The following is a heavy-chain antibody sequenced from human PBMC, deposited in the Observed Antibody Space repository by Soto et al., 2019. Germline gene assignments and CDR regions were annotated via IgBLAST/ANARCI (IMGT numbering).Heavy chain of an antibody. CDR2: ISAYNGNT. V-gene: IGHV1-18*01. CDR1: GYTFTSYG. CDR3: ARDEGRLFSAIMRLNEYFQH. Sequence: GASVKVSCKASGYTFTSYGISWVRQAPGQWLEWMGWISAYNGNTNYAQKLQGRVTMTTDTSTSTAYMELRSLRSDDTAVYYCARDEGRLFSAIMRLNEYFQHWGQGTLVTISS. J-gene: IGHJ1*01. D-gene: IGHD2-21*01.